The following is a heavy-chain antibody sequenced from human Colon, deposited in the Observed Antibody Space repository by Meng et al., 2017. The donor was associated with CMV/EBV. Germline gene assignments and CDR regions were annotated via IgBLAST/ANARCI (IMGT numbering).Heavy chain of an antibody. Sequence: GSLRLSCAVYGGSFSGYYWSWIRQPPGKGLEWIGYISYSGNTNYNPSLKSRLTIEVDTSRNQFSLKLTSVSAADTAMYYCARIHYDSWSGYYRDYWGQGALVTVSS. D-gene: IGHD3-3*01. V-gene: IGHV4-59*01. CDR1: GGSFSGYY. CDR3: ARIHYDSWSGYYRDY. CDR2: ISYSGNT. J-gene: IGHJ4*02.